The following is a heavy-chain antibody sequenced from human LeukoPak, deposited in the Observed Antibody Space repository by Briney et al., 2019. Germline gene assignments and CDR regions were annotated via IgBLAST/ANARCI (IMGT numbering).Heavy chain of an antibody. CDR2: INPNSGGT. CDR1: GYTFTGYY. D-gene: IGHD1-26*01. CDR3: ARGSSLSGSKLASDF. J-gene: IGHJ3*01. V-gene: IGHV1-2*02. Sequence: AASVTVSCKASGYTFTGYYMHWVRQAPGQGLEWMGWINPNSGGTNYAQKFQGRVTMTRDTSISTAYMELSRLGSDDTAVYYCARGSSLSGSKLASDFWGQGTMVTVSS.